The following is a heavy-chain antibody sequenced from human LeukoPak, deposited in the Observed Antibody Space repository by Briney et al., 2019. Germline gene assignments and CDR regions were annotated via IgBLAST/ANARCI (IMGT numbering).Heavy chain of an antibody. CDR1: GYTFTSYG. CDR2: ISAYNGNT. V-gene: IGHV1-18*01. D-gene: IGHD3-3*01. Sequence: GASVKVSCKASGYTFTSYGISWVRQAPGQGLEWMGWISAYNGNTNYAQKLQGRVTITADTSTDTAYMELSSLRSEDTAVFYCATQGSSSDFSSGYYKTIYWGQGTLVTVSS. J-gene: IGHJ4*02. CDR3: ATQGSSSDFSSGYYKTIY.